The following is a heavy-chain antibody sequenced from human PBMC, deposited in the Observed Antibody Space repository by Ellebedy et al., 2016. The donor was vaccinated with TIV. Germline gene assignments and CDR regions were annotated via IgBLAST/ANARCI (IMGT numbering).Heavy chain of an antibody. D-gene: IGHD1-26*01. CDR3: ARGGLGATTLTDY. J-gene: IGHJ4*02. CDR2: TSAYNGNT. V-gene: IGHV1-18*04. Sequence: ASVKVSCKASGYTFTSHGISWVRQAPGQGLEWMGWTSAYNGNTDFAQKLQGRVTMTTDTSTSTACMELRSLRSDDTAVYYCARGGLGATTLTDYWGQGTLVTVSS. CDR1: GYTFTSHG.